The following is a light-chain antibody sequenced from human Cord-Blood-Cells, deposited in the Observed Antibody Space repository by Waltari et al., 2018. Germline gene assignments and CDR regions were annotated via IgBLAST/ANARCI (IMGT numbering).Light chain of an antibody. J-gene: IGLJ2*01. CDR3: QAWDSSTVV. V-gene: IGLV3-1*01. CDR2: QAS. CDR1: KLGDKY. Sequence: SYELTQPPSVSVSPGQTASITCSGDKLGDKYACWYQQKPGQSPVLGIYQASKRPSGIPERFSCSNSGNTATLTISGTQAMDEADYYCQAWDSSTVVFGGGTKLTVL.